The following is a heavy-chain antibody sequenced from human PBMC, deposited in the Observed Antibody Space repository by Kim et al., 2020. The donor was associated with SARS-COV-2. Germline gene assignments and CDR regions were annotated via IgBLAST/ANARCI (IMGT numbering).Heavy chain of an antibody. J-gene: IGHJ1*01. D-gene: IGHD4-17*01. Sequence: ASVKVYCKTSGYTFTSYGMNWVRQAPGQGLEWMGWINTKTGNPMYAQGFTGRFVFSLDTSVNTAFLEISTLKGEDTAVYYCGTSQDYGDYGVVGHWGQGTLVTVSS. CDR2: INTKTGNP. CDR3: GTSQDYGDYGVVGH. CDR1: GYTFTSYG. V-gene: IGHV7-4-1*02.